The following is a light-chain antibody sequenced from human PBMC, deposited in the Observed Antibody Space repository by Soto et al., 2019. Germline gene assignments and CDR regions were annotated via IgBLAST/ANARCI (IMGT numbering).Light chain of an antibody. CDR1: QSISSW. Sequence: DIQMTQSPSTLSASVGDRVTITCRASQSISSWLAWYQQKPGKAPKLLIFDASSLESGTPSRFSGRRYGTQFTLTINGLQPDDFATYYRQQYDNYKPLTPGGGTKVDSK. CDR2: DAS. J-gene: IGKJ4*01. CDR3: QQYDNYKPLT. V-gene: IGKV1-5*01.